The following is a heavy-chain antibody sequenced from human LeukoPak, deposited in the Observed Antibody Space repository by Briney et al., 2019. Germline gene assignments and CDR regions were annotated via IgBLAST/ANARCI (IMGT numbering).Heavy chain of an antibody. J-gene: IGHJ4*02. V-gene: IGHV1-2*02. CDR2: INPNNGGT. D-gene: IGHD6-13*01. CDR1: GYTFTDYY. CDR3: ARGYSSPVPNFDY. Sequence: GASVKVSCKASGYTFTDYYMHWVRQAPGQGLEWMGWINPNNGGTSYAQKSQGRVTMTRDTSITTSYMELPSLTSDDTAVYYCARGYSSPVPNFDYWGQGTLVTVSS.